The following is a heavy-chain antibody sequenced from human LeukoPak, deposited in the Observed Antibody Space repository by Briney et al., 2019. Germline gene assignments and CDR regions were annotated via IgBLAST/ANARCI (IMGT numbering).Heavy chain of an antibody. J-gene: IGHJ6*03. CDR3: ARAAGSGSYYNAYHYYYYYYMDV. D-gene: IGHD3-10*01. CDR2: IKQDGSEK. Sequence: PGGSLRLSCAASGFTVSSNYMSWVRQAPGKGLEWVANIKQDGSEKYYVDSVKGRFTISRDNAKNSLYLQMNSLRAEDTAVYYCARAAGSGSYYNAYHYYYYYYMDVWGKGTTVTVSS. V-gene: IGHV3-7*01. CDR1: GFTVSSNY.